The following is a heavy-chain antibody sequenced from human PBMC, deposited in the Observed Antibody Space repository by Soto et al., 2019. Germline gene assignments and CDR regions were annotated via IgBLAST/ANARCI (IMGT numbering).Heavy chain of an antibody. CDR3: ARGDSGSYGMNWFDP. CDR1: GGSISSSNW. V-gene: IGHV4-4*02. CDR2: IYHSGGT. J-gene: IGHJ5*02. Sequence: QVQLQESGPGLVKPSGTLSLTCAVSGGSISSSNWWSWVRQPPGKGLEWIGEIYHSGGTNYNPSLKSRVTISVDKSKNQFSLKLNSVTAADTAVYYCARGDSGSYGMNWFDPWGQGTLVTVSS. D-gene: IGHD1-26*01.